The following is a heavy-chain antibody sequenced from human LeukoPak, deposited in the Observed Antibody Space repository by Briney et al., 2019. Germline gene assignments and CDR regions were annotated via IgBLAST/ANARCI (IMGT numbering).Heavy chain of an antibody. V-gene: IGHV4-61*02. J-gene: IGHJ4*02. CDR2: IYTSGST. Sequence: SQTLSLTCTVSGGSISSGSSYWSWIRQPAGKGLEWIGRIYTSGSTNYNPSLKSRVTISVDTSKNQFSLKLSSVTAADTAVHYCARDAVRQLDYWGQGTLVTVSS. CDR3: ARDAVRQLDY. D-gene: IGHD6-13*01. CDR1: GGSISSGSSY.